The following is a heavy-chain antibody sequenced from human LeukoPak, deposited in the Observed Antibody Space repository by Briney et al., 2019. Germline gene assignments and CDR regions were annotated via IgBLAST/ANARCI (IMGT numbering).Heavy chain of an antibody. CDR1: GFTFSSYA. Sequence: GGSLRLSCAASGFTFSSYAMSWVRQAPGKGLEWVSAISGSGGSTYYADSVKGRFTISRDNSKNTLYLQMNSLRAEDTAVYYCARGGLLRYFDWLLQFDYWGQGTLVTVSS. CDR3: ARGGLLRYFDWLLQFDY. CDR2: ISGSGGST. J-gene: IGHJ4*02. D-gene: IGHD3-9*01. V-gene: IGHV3-23*01.